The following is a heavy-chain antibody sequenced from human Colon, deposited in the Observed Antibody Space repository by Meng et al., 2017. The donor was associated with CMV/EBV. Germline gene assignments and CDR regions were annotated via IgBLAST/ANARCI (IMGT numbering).Heavy chain of an antibody. CDR2: ISSTGSFI. D-gene: IGHD1-26*01. CDR3: AREGYFRGFVN. V-gene: IGHV3-21*04. CDR1: GFTFSRYT. Sequence: GESLKISCTASGFTFSRYTMNWVRQAPGKGLEWVSSISSTGSFIKYADSVEGRFTISRDNAKTSVYLQMNSLRAEDTAVYYCAREGYFRGFVNWGEGTLVTVSS. J-gene: IGHJ4*02.